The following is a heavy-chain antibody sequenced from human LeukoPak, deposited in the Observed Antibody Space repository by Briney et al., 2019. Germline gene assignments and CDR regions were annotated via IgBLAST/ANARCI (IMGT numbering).Heavy chain of an antibody. Sequence: SVTVSCKASGGTFSSYAISWVRQAPGQGIEWMGGIIPIFGTANYAQKFQGRVTMTRDISTSTVYMELSSLRSEDTAVYYCARDPYGDYNFGYWGQGTLVTVSS. CDR1: GGTFSSYA. CDR2: IIPIFGTA. J-gene: IGHJ4*02. CDR3: ARDPYGDYNFGY. V-gene: IGHV1-69*05. D-gene: IGHD4-17*01.